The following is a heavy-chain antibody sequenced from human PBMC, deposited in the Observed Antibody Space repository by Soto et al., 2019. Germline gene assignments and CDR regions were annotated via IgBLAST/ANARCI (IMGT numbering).Heavy chain of an antibody. J-gene: IGHJ6*02. D-gene: IGHD3-16*01. V-gene: IGHV3-30*18. Sequence: QVQLVESGGGVVQPGASLRLSCEASGFDFSSYAMHWVRQAPGKGLEWVGVISYDGNYIYYADSVKGRFTISRDNSKNTLYVQVNSLRPEDTAVYYCAKGILSATIGHYAMDVWGQGTTVTVSS. CDR3: AKGILSATIGHYAMDV. CDR2: ISYDGNYI. CDR1: GFDFSSYA.